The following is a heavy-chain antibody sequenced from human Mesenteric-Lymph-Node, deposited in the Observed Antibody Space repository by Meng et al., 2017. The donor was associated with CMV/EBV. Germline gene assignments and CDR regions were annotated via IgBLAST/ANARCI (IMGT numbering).Heavy chain of an antibody. CDR2: IKQDGSEK. V-gene: IGHV3-7*01. J-gene: IGHJ3*02. CDR1: GFTFSSYW. D-gene: IGHD3-3*01. CDR3: ARVGVTIFGVVTGAFDI. Sequence: GESLKISCAASGFTFSSYWMSWVRQAPGKGLEWVANIKQDGSEKYYVDSVKGRFTISRDNAKNSLYLQMNSLRAEDTAVYYCARVGVTIFGVVTGAFDIWGQGTVVTVSS.